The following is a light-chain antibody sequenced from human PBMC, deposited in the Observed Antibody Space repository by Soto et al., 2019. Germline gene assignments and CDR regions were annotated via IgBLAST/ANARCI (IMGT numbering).Light chain of an antibody. CDR1: QSVSSY. CDR3: QQRSNWQRT. V-gene: IGKV3-11*01. CDR2: DAS. J-gene: IGKJ1*01. Sequence: EIVLTQSPATLSLSPGERATLSCRASQSVSSYLAWFQQKPGQAPRLLIYDASNRATDIPARFSGSGSGTDFTLTISSLEPEDFAVYYCQQRSNWQRTFGQGTKVDIK.